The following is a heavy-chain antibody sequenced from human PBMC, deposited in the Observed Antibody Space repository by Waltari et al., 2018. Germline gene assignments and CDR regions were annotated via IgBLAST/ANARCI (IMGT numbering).Heavy chain of an antibody. Sequence: QVQLHQWGAGLLKPSETLSLTCGVSGGSFNDYYWTWIRQPPGKGLEWIGEIHHSATPDYNPSLNSRLTMSVDTSKKQISLKMSSVTAADTAVYYCARGDLHYGSSGFFYWGQGALVTVSS. CDR2: IHHSATP. V-gene: IGHV4-34*01. CDR3: ARGDLHYGSSGFFY. CDR1: GGSFNDYY. D-gene: IGHD3-22*01. J-gene: IGHJ4*02.